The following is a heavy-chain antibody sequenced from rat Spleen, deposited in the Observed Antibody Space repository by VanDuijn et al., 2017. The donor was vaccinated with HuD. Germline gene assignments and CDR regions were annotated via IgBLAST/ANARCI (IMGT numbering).Heavy chain of an antibody. Sequence: EVQLVESDGGLVQPGRSLKLSCAASGFTFSNYYMAWVRQAPGKGLEWVASITNTGGSTYYPDSVKGRFTISRDNTKNTLYLQMDNLRSEDTATYYCAGAGYLRDWYFDFWGPGTMVTVSS. CDR2: ITNTGGST. D-gene: IGHD2-2*01. CDR1: GFTFSNYY. CDR3: AGAGYLRDWYFDF. V-gene: IGHV5-25*01. J-gene: IGHJ1*01.